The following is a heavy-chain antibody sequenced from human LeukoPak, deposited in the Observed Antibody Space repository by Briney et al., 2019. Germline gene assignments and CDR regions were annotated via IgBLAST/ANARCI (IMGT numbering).Heavy chain of an antibody. CDR3: ARDQGPYYGVDV. V-gene: IGHV3-7*01. CDR1: GFTFSNYW. Sequence: PGGSLRLSCAASGFTFSNYWMNWVRQAPGKGLECLANIKQDGSETYYADSVKGRFTTSRDNAKNSLYLQMNSLRAEDTAVYYCARDQGPYYGVDVWGQGTTVTVSS. CDR2: IKQDGSET. J-gene: IGHJ6*02.